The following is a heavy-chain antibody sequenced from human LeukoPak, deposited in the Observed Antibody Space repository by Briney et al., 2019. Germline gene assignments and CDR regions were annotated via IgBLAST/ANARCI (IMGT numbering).Heavy chain of an antibody. Sequence: GESLQISCKGSGYTSYWIGWVRQMPGTGLEWMGIIFLGDSDTRYSPSIQGQVTISADKSISTAYLQWSSLKASDTAMYYCARGSNSRWFDYWGQGTLVTVSS. J-gene: IGHJ4*02. CDR1: GYTSYW. D-gene: IGHD4-11*01. V-gene: IGHV5-51*01. CDR3: ARGSNSRWFDY. CDR2: IFLGDSDT.